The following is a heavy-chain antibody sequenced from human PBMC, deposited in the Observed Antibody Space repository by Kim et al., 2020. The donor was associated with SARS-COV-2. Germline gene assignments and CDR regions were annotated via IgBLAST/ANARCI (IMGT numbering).Heavy chain of an antibody. CDR2: ISTSGSSI. Sequence: GGSLRLSCVASGFTFSSYEMNWVRQAPGKGLEWVSFISTSGSSISYADSVKGRFTISRDNAENLLYLQLNSLRAGDTAVYYCAREYTSGWYPAFDHWGQGTLVTVSS. J-gene: IGHJ4*02. V-gene: IGHV3-48*03. D-gene: IGHD6-19*01. CDR3: AREYTSGWYPAFDH. CDR1: GFTFSSYE.